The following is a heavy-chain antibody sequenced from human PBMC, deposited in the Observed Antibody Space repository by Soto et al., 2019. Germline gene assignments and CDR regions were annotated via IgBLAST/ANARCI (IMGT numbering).Heavy chain of an antibody. J-gene: IGHJ5*02. CDR2: INPNSGGT. V-gene: IGHV1-2*04. CDR3: ARGLGQYYDILTGQNWFDP. CDR1: GYTFTNYG. Sequence: ASVKVSCKASGYTFTNYGISWVRQAPGQGLEWMGWINPNSGGTNYAQKFQGWVTMTRDTSISTAYMELSRLRSDDTAVYYCARGLGQYYDILTGQNWFDPWGQGTLVTVSS. D-gene: IGHD3-9*01.